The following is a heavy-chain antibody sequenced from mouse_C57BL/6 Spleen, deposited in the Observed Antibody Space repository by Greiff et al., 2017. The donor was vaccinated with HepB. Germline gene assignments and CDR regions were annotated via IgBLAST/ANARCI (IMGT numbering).Heavy chain of an antibody. V-gene: IGHV5-9-1*02. D-gene: IGHD1-1*01. Sequence: EVQVVESGEGLVKPGGSLKLSCAASGFTFSSYAMSWVRQTPEKRLEWVAYISSGGDYIYYADTVKGRFTISRDNARNTLYLQMSSLKSEDTAMYYGTRGVTTVVATRYFDVWGTGTTVTVSS. J-gene: IGHJ1*03. CDR1: GFTFSSYA. CDR3: TRGVTTVVATRYFDV. CDR2: ISSGGDYI.